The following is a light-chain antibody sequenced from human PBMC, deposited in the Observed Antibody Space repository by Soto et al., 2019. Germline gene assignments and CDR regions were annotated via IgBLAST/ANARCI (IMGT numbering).Light chain of an antibody. CDR2: DAS. CDR1: QNIRSR. Sequence: DFQMTQFASTLSASVGDRVTITCRASQNIRSRLAWFQQKPGKAPKLLIYDASNLESGVPSRFSGSGSGTEFTLTISSLQPGDSATYYCQQYNSYSLSTFGQGTKV. J-gene: IGKJ1*01. CDR3: QQYNSYSLST. V-gene: IGKV1-5*01.